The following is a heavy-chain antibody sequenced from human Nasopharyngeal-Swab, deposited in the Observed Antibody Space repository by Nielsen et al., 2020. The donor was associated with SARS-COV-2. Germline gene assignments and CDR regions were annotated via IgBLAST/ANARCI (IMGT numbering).Heavy chain of an antibody. CDR3: ARDAPTGGSGTSYNAHDAFDI. CDR2: IYSGGST. CDR1: GFTVSNNY. J-gene: IGHJ3*02. D-gene: IGHD3-10*01. V-gene: IGHV3-53*01. Sequence: GESLKISCAASGFTVSNNYMSGGRQAPGKGREGGTVIYSGGSTYYADSVKGRFTISRDNSQNTLYLQMNSLRAEDTAVYYCARDAPTGGSGTSYNAHDAFDIWGQGTMVTVSS.